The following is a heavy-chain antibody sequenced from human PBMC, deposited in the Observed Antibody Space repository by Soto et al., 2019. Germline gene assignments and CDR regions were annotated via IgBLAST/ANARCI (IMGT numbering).Heavy chain of an antibody. CDR3: ARKVTIFGGGLPDYYYSVMDV. J-gene: IGHJ6*01. V-gene: IGHV4-39*01. CDR1: GGSISSSSYY. Sequence: QLQLQESGPGLVKPSETLSLTCTVSGGSISSSSYYWGWIRQPPGKGLEWIGSIYYSGSTYYNPSPKGEVTISVDTSKNQFPLRLGSVTAADTAVYYCARKVTIFGGGLPDYYYSVMDVGGKGPRSPSP. CDR2: IYYSGST. D-gene: IGHD3-3*01.